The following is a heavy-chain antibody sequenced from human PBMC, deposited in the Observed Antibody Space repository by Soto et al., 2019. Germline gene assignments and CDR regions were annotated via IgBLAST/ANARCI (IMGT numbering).Heavy chain of an antibody. CDR1: GGTFSSYA. CDR3: ARGNSGYSYGGGLDV. V-gene: IGHV1-69*06. CDR2: IIPIFGTA. Sequence: SVKVSCKASGGTFSSYAISWVRQAPGQGLEWMGGIIPIFGTANYAQKFQGRVTITADKSTSTAYMELSGLRSEDTAVYYCARGNSGYSYGGGLDVWGQGTTVTVSS. D-gene: IGHD5-18*01. J-gene: IGHJ6*02.